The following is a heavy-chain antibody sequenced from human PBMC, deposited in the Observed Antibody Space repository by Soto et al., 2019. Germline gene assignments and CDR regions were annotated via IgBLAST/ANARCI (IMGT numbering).Heavy chain of an antibody. J-gene: IGHJ5*02. Sequence: ASVKVSCKASGYTFTSYGTSWVRQAPGQGLEWMGWISAYNGNTNYAQKLQGRVTMTTDTSTSTAYMELRSLRSDDTAVYYCAIVGITIFGVVMGWFDPWGQRTLVTVSS. CDR1: GYTFTSYG. CDR2: ISAYNGNT. CDR3: AIVGITIFGVVMGWFDP. V-gene: IGHV1-18*01. D-gene: IGHD3-3*01.